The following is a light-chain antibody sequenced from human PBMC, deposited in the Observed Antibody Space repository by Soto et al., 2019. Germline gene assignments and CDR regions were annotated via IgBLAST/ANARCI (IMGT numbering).Light chain of an antibody. CDR2: KAS. V-gene: IGKV1-5*03. J-gene: IGKJ1*01. CDR3: QQYTIDSS. Sequence: DIQMTQSPSTLSASVGDRVTITCRASQSISSWLSWYQQKPGKAPKLLIYKASNLGSGVPSRFRGSGSGTEFTLTIASLQPDDFATYYCQQYTIDSSFGQGTKVDI. CDR1: QSISSW.